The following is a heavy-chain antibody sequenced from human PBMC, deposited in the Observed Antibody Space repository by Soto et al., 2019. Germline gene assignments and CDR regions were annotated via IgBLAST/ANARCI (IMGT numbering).Heavy chain of an antibody. Sequence: QVPLVQSGAEVKESGASVKVSCKASGYTFSGYYIHWVRQAPGQAPEWVGEIGPKSGDTRYAQEFQGRVTMTKDTSITTVYMELRNLSPDDTAVYFCGRGRSGEIVIFYWGQGTLVTVHS. CDR1: GYTFSGYY. CDR3: GRGRSGEIVIFY. D-gene: IGHD5-12*01. CDR2: IGPKSGDT. J-gene: IGHJ4*02. V-gene: IGHV1-2*02.